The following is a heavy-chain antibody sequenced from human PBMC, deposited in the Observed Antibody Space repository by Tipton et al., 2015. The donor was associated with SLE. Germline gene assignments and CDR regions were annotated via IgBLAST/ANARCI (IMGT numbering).Heavy chain of an antibody. CDR2: IIPIFGPP. J-gene: IGHJ6*02. D-gene: IGHD3-3*01. CDR1: GGSVSSYA. Sequence: QLVQSGAEVKKPGSSVKVSCKASGGSVSSYAISWVRQAPGQGLEWMGRIIPIFGPPNYAQEFEARVNITADESASTVYMELSRLELEDTAVYYCARARNYDFWSGPPGLDVWGQGTTVTVSS. V-gene: IGHV1-69*18. CDR3: ARARNYDFWSGPPGLDV.